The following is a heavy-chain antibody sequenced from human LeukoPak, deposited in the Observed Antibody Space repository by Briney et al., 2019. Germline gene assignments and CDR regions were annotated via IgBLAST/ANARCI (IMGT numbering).Heavy chain of an antibody. D-gene: IGHD5-18*01. CDR1: GYTFTSYD. CDR2: MNPNSGNT. Sequence: VASVKVSCKASGYTFTSYDINWVRQATGQGLEWMGWMNPNSGNTGYAQKFQGRVTITADKSTSTAYMELSSLRSEDTAVYYCARGGDTAMVVDYWGQGTLVTVSS. V-gene: IGHV1-8*01. CDR3: ARGGDTAMVVDY. J-gene: IGHJ4*02.